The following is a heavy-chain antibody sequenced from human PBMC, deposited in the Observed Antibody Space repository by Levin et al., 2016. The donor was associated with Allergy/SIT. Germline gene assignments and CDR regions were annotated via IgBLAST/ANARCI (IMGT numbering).Heavy chain of an antibody. V-gene: IGHV4-34*01. D-gene: IGHD3-3*01. J-gene: IGHJ3*02. CDR3: ARVTTDRITTFGVPRGGAFDI. CDR2: VNHAGST. Sequence: SETLSLTCAVSGGSFNSDYWSWLRQSPDKGLEWIAEVNHAGSTNNNPSFKSRVTVSLDTSKNHFSLRLSSVTAADTAVYYCARVTTDRITTFGVPRGGAFDIWGQGTVVTVPS. CDR1: GGSFNSDY.